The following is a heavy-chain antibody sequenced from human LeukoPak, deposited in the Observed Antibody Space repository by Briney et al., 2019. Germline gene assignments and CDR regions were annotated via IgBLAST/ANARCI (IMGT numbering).Heavy chain of an antibody. D-gene: IGHD2-15*01. Sequence: GESLKISCQGSGYSFTSSWIGWVRQVPGKGLEWMGIIYPGDSDTRYSPSFQGQVTISADKSISTAYLQWSSLKASDTAMYYCARLLPLGAYYFDYWGQGTLVTVSS. CDR1: GYSFTSSW. J-gene: IGHJ4*02. CDR2: IYPGDSDT. CDR3: ARLLPLGAYYFDY. V-gene: IGHV5-51*01.